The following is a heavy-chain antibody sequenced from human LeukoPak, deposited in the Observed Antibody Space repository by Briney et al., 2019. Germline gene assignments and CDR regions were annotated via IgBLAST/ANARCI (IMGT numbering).Heavy chain of an antibody. CDR1: GFTFSSYS. J-gene: IGHJ2*01. CDR2: ISSSSTYI. V-gene: IGHV3-21*01. Sequence: PGGSLRLSCAASGFTFSSYSMNWVHQAPGKGLEWVSSISSSSTYIYYADSVKGRFTISRDNAKNSLFLQMNSLRAEDTAVYHCARTLGNYYEYFDLWGRGTLVTVSS. D-gene: IGHD1-26*01. CDR3: ARTLGNYYEYFDL.